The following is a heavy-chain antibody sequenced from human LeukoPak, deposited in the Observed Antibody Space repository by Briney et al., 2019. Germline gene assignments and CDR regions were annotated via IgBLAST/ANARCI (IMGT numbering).Heavy chain of an antibody. V-gene: IGHV1-2*02. J-gene: IGHJ4*02. CDR3: ARGSTDLLLWFGELLL. Sequence: ASVKVSCKASGYTFTGHYMHWVRQAPGQGLEWMGWINPNSGGTNYAQKFQGRVTMTRDTSISTAYMELSRLRSDDTAVYYCARGSTDLLLWFGELLLWGQGTLVTVSS. CDR2: INPNSGGT. CDR1: GYTFTGHY. D-gene: IGHD3-10*01.